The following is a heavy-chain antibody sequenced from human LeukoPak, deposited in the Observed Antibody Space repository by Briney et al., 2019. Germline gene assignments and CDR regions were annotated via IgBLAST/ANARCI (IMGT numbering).Heavy chain of an antibody. CDR2: ISSSGGST. V-gene: IGHV3-23*01. Sequence: PGGSLRLSCAASGFTFSNAWMSWVRQAPGKGLEWVSLISSSGGSTYYSDSVKGRFSISRDDSKNTLFLQMDSLRAEDTAVYYCGKDMQLSYWGQEILVTVSS. D-gene: IGHD6-13*01. CDR3: GKDMQLSY. CDR1: GFTFSNAW. J-gene: IGHJ4*02.